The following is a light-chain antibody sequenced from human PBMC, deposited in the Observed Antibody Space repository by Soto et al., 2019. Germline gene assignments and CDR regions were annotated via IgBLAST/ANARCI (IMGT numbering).Light chain of an antibody. V-gene: IGKV1-5*03. CDR2: KTS. CDR1: QSITSW. Sequence: QLTQSPSTLSASVGDRVTITCRASQSITSWLAWYQQKPGKAPNLLIYKTSNLESGVPSRFSGSGSGTEFTLTISSLQPDDFATYYCQYYHDYCWTFGQGTKVEI. CDR3: QYYHDYCWT. J-gene: IGKJ1*01.